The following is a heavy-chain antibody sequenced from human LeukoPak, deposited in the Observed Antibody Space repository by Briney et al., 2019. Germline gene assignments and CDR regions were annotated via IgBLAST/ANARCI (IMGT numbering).Heavy chain of an antibody. V-gene: IGHV1-2*02. D-gene: IGHD2-2*01. CDR2: INPNSGGT. J-gene: IGHJ4*02. CDR3: ARALVPATAMTSFDY. Sequence: ASVKVSCKASGYTFTDSYMHWLRQAPGQGLEWMGWINPNSGGTNYAQKFQGRVTMTRDTSISAAYMELSSLRSDDTAVYYCARALVPATAMTSFDYWGQGTLVTVSS. CDR1: GYTFTDSY.